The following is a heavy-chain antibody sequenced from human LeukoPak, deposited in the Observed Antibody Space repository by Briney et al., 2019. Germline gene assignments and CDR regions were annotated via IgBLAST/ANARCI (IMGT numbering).Heavy chain of an antibody. CDR2: IYYTGST. V-gene: IGHV4-30-4*01. CDR3: ARLDGTDMAMVTLDY. CDR1: GDAIGVPDHY. J-gene: IGHJ4*02. D-gene: IGHD5-18*01. Sequence: PAQTLSLTCAVSGDAIGVPDHYWSWIRQPPGKGLEWIGYIYYTGSTIYNPSLKSRVTISQYTSKNHFSLQLTSVTVADTAVYFCARLDGTDMAMVTLDYWGQGTQVTASS.